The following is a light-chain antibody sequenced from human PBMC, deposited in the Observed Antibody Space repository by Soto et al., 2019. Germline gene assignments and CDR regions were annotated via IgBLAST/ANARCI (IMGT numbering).Light chain of an antibody. CDR1: SSDVGTYNY. V-gene: IGLV2-8*01. CDR2: EVT. J-gene: IGLJ2*01. CDR3: SSYAGSNNLVV. Sequence: QSALTQPPSASGSLGQSVTISCTGSSSDVGTYNYVSWYQQYPGKAPKLMIYEVTKRPSGVPDRFSGSKSGNTASLTVSGLQADDEADYYCSSYAGSNNLVVFGGGTKVTVL.